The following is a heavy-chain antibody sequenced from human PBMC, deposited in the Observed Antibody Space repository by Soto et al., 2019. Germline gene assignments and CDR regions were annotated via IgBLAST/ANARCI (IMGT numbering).Heavy chain of an antibody. CDR2: IFSNDDK. V-gene: IGHV2-26*01. Sequence: SVPTLRNPTETLTLTFTVSGLSLSNGRMGVSWIRQPPGKALEWLAHIFSNDDKSYSTSLRRRLTISKDTSRSQVVLTMTNMDPMDSAKYYCALIKDCSRTDCYLASFDPWGQGTLVTVS. D-gene: IGHD2-2*01. CDR1: GLSLSNGRMG. J-gene: IGHJ5*02. CDR3: ALIKDCSRTDCYLASFDP.